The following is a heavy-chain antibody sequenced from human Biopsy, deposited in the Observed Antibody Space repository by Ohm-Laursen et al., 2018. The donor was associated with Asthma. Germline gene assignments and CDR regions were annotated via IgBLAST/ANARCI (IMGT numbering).Heavy chain of an antibody. CDR3: ASELGIGY. CDR1: GFTFHNYV. V-gene: IGHV3-74*01. J-gene: IGHJ4*02. CDR2: IKSDGSST. D-gene: IGHD7-27*01. Sequence: SLRLSCTASGFTFHNYVMHWVRQAPGKGLVWVSNIKSDGSSTSYADSVKGRFTISRDNAKHTVYLQMNNLRAEDTAVYYCASELGIGYWGQGILVIVSS.